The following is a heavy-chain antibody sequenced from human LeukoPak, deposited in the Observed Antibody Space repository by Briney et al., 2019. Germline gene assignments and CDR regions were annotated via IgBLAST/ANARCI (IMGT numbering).Heavy chain of an antibody. CDR3: ARDHCDDDRSGYCSDY. Sequence: PGGSLRLSCAASGFTFNTYWMSWVCQAPGKGLEWVAVIWNDGSKKYYADSVKGRFTISRDNSKNTLYLQMNSLRAEDTAVYYCARDHCDDDRSGYCSDYWGQGTLVTVSS. CDR2: IWNDGSKK. D-gene: IGHD3-22*01. V-gene: IGHV3-33*08. J-gene: IGHJ4*02. CDR1: GFTFNTYW.